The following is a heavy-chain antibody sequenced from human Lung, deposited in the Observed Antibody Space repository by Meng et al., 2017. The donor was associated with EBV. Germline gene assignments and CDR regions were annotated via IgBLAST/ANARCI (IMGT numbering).Heavy chain of an antibody. CDR1: GGSISSGCYY. J-gene: IGHJ4*02. V-gene: IGHV4-30-2*01. CDR2: IYHSGST. Sequence: RQLKEGGSGLVKPSQKLSLTCAVSGGSISSGCYYWSCIRQPPGKGLAWIGYIYHSGSTYYNPSLKSRVTISVDRSKSQFSLELSYVTAADTDVYYCARSTFDYWGQGTLVTVSS. D-gene: IGHD1-26*01. CDR3: ARSTFDY.